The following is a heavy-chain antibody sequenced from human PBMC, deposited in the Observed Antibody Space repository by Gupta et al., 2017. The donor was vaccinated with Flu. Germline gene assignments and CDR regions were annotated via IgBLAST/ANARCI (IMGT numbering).Heavy chain of an antibody. D-gene: IGHD2-21*01. CDR2: THVSGAI. V-gene: IGHV4-4*07. CDR3: ARDEGHEVFRGDFDI. Sequence: QVQLQESGPGLVKPSETLSLTCSVSGDSVTSHYWSWIRQPAGKGLELIGRTHVSGAINHNPSLRSRVSMSVDASKNQFSLELRSVTAADTAVYYCARDEGHEVFRGDFDIWGQGTMVTVSA. CDR1: GDSVTSHY. J-gene: IGHJ3*02.